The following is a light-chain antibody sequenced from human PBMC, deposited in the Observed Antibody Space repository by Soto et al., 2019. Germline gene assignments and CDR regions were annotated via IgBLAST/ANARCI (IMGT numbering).Light chain of an antibody. Sequence: DIQMTQSPSSLSASVGDRVTITCRASQSIRYYLNWYQQKPGKAPKLLIYAASSLQSGVPSRFSGSGSWTDFTLTISSLQPVDFATYYCQQSYSTPQNTFGQGTKLEIK. CDR2: AAS. CDR1: QSIRYY. CDR3: QQSYSTPQNT. J-gene: IGKJ2*01. V-gene: IGKV1-39*01.